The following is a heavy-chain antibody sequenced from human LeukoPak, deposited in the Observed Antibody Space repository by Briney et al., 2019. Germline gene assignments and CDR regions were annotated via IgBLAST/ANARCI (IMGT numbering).Heavy chain of an antibody. J-gene: IGHJ6*03. CDR3: ATLNIVVVPAAIHTGPYYYYYMDV. D-gene: IGHD2-2*01. CDR1: GXTFSSYT. V-gene: IGHV1-69*06. Sequence: SXXASGXTFSSYTINWVRQAPGQXXXXXGGXIPVFGTANYVQKFQGRVTMTEDTSTDTAYMELSSLRSEDTAVYYCATLNIVVVPAAIHTGPYYYYYMDVWGKGTTVTVSS. CDR2: XIPVFGTA.